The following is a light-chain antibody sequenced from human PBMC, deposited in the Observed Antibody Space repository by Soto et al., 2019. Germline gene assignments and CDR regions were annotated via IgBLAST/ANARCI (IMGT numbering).Light chain of an antibody. V-gene: IGKV2-29*03. CDR1: QSLLHITGETF. CDR2: EVS. Sequence: DVVMTQTPLSLSVAPGQPASISCKSSQSLLHITGETFLFWYLQKPGQSPQLLIYEVSTRVSGVPDRFSGSGSGTDFTLEISRVETDDVGIYYCMQCIQLPPTFGQGTRLGIE. CDR3: MQCIQLPPT. J-gene: IGKJ5*01.